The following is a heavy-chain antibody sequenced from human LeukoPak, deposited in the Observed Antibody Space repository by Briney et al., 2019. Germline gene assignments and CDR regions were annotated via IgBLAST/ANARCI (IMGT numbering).Heavy chain of an antibody. Sequence: GGSLRLSCAASGFTFSSYAMSWVRQAPGKGLEWVSAISGSGGSTYYADSVKGRLTISRDNSKNTLYLQMNSLRAEDTAVYYCAKWWELPPYYFAYWGEGTLVTASS. D-gene: IGHD1-26*01. V-gene: IGHV3-23*01. CDR3: AKWWELPPYYFAY. J-gene: IGHJ4*02. CDR1: GFTFSSYA. CDR2: ISGSGGST.